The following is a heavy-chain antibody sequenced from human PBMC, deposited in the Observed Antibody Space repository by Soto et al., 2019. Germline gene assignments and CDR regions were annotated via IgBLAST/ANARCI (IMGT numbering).Heavy chain of an antibody. CDR1: GFVFSDYA. J-gene: IGHJ4*02. D-gene: IGHD2-21*01. Sequence: GGSLRLSCVASGFVFSDYAMSWVRQAPGKGLEWVSAISAGGVDTYYADSVKGRFTVSRANSKNTLYLQMNSLRAEDTAIYYCANVPIWCGGSSCYTEGFDSWGQGTLVTISS. V-gene: IGHV3-23*01. CDR2: ISAGGVDT. CDR3: ANVPIWCGGSSCYTEGFDS.